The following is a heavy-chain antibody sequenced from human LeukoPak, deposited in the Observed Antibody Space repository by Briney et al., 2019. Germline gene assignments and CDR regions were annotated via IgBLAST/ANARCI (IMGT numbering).Heavy chain of an antibody. CDR3: ARYLSYCSSTSCYNFDY. V-gene: IGHV4-31*03. J-gene: IGHJ4*02. CDR2: IYYSGST. CDR1: GGSISSGGYY. D-gene: IGHD2-2*01. Sequence: SETLSLTCTVSGGSISSGGYYWSWIRQHPRKGLEWIGYIYYSGSTYYNPSLKSRVTISVDTSKNQFSLKLSSVTAADTAVYYCARYLSYCSSTSCYNFDYWGQGTLVTVSS.